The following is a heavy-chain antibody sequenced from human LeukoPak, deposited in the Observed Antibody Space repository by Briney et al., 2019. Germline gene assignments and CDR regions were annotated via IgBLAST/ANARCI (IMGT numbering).Heavy chain of an antibody. Sequence: GGSLRLSCAASGFTFSSYAMTWVRQAPGKGLEWVSTITSGSTTYYSDSVKGRFTISRDNSKSTLYLQMNSLRAEDTAVYYCATVSFYCSGGSCYSNYYYYMDVWGKGTTVTVSS. V-gene: IGHV3-23*01. J-gene: IGHJ6*03. CDR3: ATVSFYCSGGSCYSNYYYYMDV. CDR1: GFTFSSYA. D-gene: IGHD2-15*01. CDR2: ITSGSTT.